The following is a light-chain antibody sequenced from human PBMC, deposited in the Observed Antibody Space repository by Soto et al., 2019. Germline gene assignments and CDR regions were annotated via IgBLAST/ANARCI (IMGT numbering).Light chain of an antibody. J-gene: IGKJ4*01. V-gene: IGKV1-5*03. CDR2: RAS. CDR3: HRHETYPLA. Sequence: TQMTQSPSTLSASVGDSVSITCRASRDIGTWLAWFQQKPGRAPNLLIYRASTLARGVPSRFSGSGSGTEFTLTISSLQPDDFATYYCHRHETYPLAFGGGTKVDI. CDR1: RDIGTW.